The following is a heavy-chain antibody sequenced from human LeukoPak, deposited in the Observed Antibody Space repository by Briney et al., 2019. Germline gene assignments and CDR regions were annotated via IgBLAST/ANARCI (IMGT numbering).Heavy chain of an antibody. D-gene: IGHD6-13*01. J-gene: IGHJ3*02. CDR3: AREYSSSWPFDAFDI. V-gene: IGHV4-34*01. CDR2: INHSGST. Sequence: SETLSLTCAVYSGSFSGYYWSWLRQPPGKGLEWLGEINHSGSTNYNPSLKSRVTISVDTSKNQFSLKLSSVTAADTAVYYCAREYSSSWPFDAFDIWGQGTMVTVSS. CDR1: SGSFSGYY.